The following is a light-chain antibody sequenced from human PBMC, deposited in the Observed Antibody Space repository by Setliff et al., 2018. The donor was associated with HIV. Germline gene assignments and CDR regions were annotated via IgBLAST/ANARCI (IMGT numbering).Light chain of an antibody. CDR3: QSYDSSLSAYV. CDR1: SSNFGAGYD. CDR2: GNN. V-gene: IGLV1-40*01. J-gene: IGLJ1*01. Sequence: QSVLTQPPSVSGTPGQRVTISCTGSSSNFGAGYDVHWYQQLPGTAPKLLIPGNNNRPSGVPDRFSGSKSGTSASLAITGLQAEDEADYYCQSYDSSLSAYVFGTGTKGTVL.